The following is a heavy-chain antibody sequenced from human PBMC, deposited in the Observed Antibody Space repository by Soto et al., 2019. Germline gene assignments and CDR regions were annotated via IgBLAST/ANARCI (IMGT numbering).Heavy chain of an antibody. CDR3: ARPALGGYSYGPLDY. V-gene: IGHV1-18*01. CDR2: ISAYNGNT. D-gene: IGHD5-18*01. CDR1: GYTFTSYG. J-gene: IGHJ4*02. Sequence: QVQLVQSGAEVKKPGASVKVSCKASGYTFTSYGISWVRQAPGQGLEWMGWISAYNGNTNYAQKLQGRVTMTTDTPPSTAYMELTSLRSDDTAVYYCARPALGGYSYGPLDYWGQGTLVTVSS.